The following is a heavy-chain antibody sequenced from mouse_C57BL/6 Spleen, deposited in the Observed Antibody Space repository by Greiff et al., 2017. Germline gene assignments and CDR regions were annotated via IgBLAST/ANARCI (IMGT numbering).Heavy chain of an antibody. Sequence: VKLQESGPGLVQPSQSLSITCTVSGFSLTSYGVHWVRQSPGKGLEWLGVIWSGGSTDYNAAFISRLSISKDNSKSQVFFKMNSLQADDTAIYYCARRGDGGYYYAMDYWGQGTSVTVSS. CDR3: ARRGDGGYYYAMDY. CDR1: GFSLTSYG. CDR2: IWSGGST. J-gene: IGHJ4*01. V-gene: IGHV2-2*01.